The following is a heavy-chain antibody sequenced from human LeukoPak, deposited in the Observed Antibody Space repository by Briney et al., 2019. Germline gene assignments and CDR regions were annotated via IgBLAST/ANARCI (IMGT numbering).Heavy chain of an antibody. CDR1: GFTFSSYG. Sequence: GRSLRLSCAASGFTFSSYGMHWVRQAPGKGLGWVAVIWYDGSNKYYADSVKGRFTISRDNSKNTLYLQMNSLRAEDTAVYYCGSSSWYSDQQDPRSYFDYWGQGTLVTVSS. J-gene: IGHJ4*02. CDR3: GSSSWYSDQQDPRSYFDY. V-gene: IGHV3-33*01. CDR2: IWYDGSNK. D-gene: IGHD6-13*01.